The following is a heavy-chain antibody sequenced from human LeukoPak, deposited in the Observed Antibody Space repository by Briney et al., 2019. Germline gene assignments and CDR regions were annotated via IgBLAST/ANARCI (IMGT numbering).Heavy chain of an antibody. CDR2: ISSSSSTI. J-gene: IGHJ4*02. Sequence: PGGSLRLSCAASGFTFSSYSINWVRQAPGKGLEWVSYISSSSSTIYYADSVKGRFTISRDNAKNSLYLQMNSLRAEDTAVYYCARDNGKGYCSGGSCYSEVYFDYWGQGTLVTVSS. CDR3: ARDNGKGYCSGGSCYSEVYFDY. D-gene: IGHD2-15*01. CDR1: GFTFSSYS. V-gene: IGHV3-48*01.